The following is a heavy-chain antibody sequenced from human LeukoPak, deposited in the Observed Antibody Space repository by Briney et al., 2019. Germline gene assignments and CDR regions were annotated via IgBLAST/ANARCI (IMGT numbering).Heavy chain of an antibody. CDR2: FDPEDGET. CDR3: ATDVARRPHCSSTRCYSDY. CDR1: GYTLTELS. D-gene: IGHD2-2*02. V-gene: IGHV1-24*01. Sequence: GASVKVSCKVSGYTLTELSMHWVRQAPGKGLEWMGGFDPEDGETIYAQKFQGRVTMTEDTSTDTAYMELSSLRSEDTAVYYCATDVARRPHCSSTRCYSDYWGQGTLVTVSS. J-gene: IGHJ4*02.